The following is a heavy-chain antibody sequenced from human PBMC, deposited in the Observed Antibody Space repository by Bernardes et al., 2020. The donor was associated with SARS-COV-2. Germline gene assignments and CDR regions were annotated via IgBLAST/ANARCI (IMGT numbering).Heavy chain of an antibody. Sequence: LRLSCAASGFSFSPNAMSWVRQAPGKGLEWVSGIGGDGNTHYADSVRGRFSISRDNSNNMLFLQMDSLRAEDTAMYYCAKDVFWWQLDSWGQGALVTVSS. CDR1: GFSFSPNA. V-gene: IGHV3-23*01. D-gene: IGHD2-15*01. CDR2: IGGDGNT. CDR3: AKDVFWWQLDS. J-gene: IGHJ4*02.